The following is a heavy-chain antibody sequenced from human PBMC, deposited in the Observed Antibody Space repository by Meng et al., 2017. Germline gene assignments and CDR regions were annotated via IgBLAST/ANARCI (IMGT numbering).Heavy chain of an antibody. CDR3: ARAPVGATHAFDI. CDR2: IYYSGST. D-gene: IGHD1-26*01. J-gene: IGHJ3*02. CDR1: GGSVSSGSYY. Sequence: GSLRLSCTVSGGSVSSGSYYWSWIRQPPGKGLEWIGYIYYSGSTNYNPSLKSRVTISVDTSKNQFSLKLSSVTAADTAVYYCARAPVGATHAFDIWGQGTMVTVSS. V-gene: IGHV4-61*01.